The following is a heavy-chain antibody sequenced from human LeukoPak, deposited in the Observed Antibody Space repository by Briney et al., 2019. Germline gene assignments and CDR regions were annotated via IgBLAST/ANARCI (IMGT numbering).Heavy chain of an antibody. Sequence: SETLSLTCSVSGASISSGSNYWGWIRQPAGKGLEWLGRIYTSVITDYNPSLKSRVTISLDTSKNQFSLKLSSVTAADTAVYYCARLPPGDWYFDLWGRGTLVTVSS. D-gene: IGHD1-14*01. V-gene: IGHV4-61*02. J-gene: IGHJ2*01. CDR3: ARLPPGDWYFDL. CDR1: GASISSGSNY. CDR2: IYTSVIT.